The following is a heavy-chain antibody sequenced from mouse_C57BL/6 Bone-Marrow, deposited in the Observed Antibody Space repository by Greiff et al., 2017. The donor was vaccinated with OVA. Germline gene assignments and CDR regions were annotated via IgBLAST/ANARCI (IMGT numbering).Heavy chain of an antibody. J-gene: IGHJ1*03. V-gene: IGHV1-39*01. CDR1: GYSFTDYN. CDR2: INPNYGTT. CDR3: ARSDYGSRYLDD. D-gene: IGHD1-1*01. Sequence: VQLQQSGPELVKPGASVKISCKASGYSFTDYNMNWVKQSTGKSLEWIGVINPNYGTTSYNQKFKGKATLTVDQSSSTAYMQLTSLPSEDSADYDSARSDYGSRYLDDWGKGTTVTVSS.